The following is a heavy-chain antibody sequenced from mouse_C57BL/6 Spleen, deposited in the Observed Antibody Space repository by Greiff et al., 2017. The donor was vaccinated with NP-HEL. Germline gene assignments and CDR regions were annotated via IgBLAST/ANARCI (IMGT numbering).Heavy chain of an antibody. Sequence: DVKLVESGGGLVQPGGSLKLSCAASGFTFSDYGMAWVRQAPRKGPEWVAFISNLAYSIYYADTVTGRFTISRENAKNTLYLEMSSLRSEDTAMYYCARHYGSGYGNYAMDYWGQGTSVTVSS. D-gene: IGHD3-2*02. CDR1: GFTFSDYG. CDR3: ARHYGSGYGNYAMDY. J-gene: IGHJ4*01. CDR2: ISNLAYSI. V-gene: IGHV5-15*01.